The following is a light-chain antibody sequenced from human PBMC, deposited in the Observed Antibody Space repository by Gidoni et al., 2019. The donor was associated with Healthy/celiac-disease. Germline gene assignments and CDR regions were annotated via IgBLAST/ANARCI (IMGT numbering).Light chain of an antibody. J-gene: IGLJ2*01. CDR1: SSDVGGHNY. Sequence: QYALTQHASLSGSPGHSITISCTGTSSDVGGHNYVSWYQQHPGKAPKLMIYEVSNRPSGVSNRFSGSKSGNTASLTISGLQAEDEADYYCSSYTSSSTQVFGGGTKLTVL. CDR3: SSYTSSSTQV. V-gene: IGLV2-14*01. CDR2: EVS.